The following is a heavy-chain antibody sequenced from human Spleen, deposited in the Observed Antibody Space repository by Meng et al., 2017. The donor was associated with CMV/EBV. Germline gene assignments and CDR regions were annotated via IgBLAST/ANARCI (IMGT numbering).Heavy chain of an antibody. D-gene: IGHD2-2*02. J-gene: IGHJ4*02. V-gene: IGHV3-23*01. CDR1: GFIFSSLA. CDR2: ISGSGGST. Sequence: GGSRRLSCAAAGFIFSSLAMSWVRQAPGKGLEWVSSISGSGGSTYYADSVKGRFTISRDNSKNTLYLQMNSMRAEDTAVYYCAKNWAHHCSSTSCYRGDYFDYWGQGTLVTVSS. CDR3: AKNWAHHCSSTSCYRGDYFDY.